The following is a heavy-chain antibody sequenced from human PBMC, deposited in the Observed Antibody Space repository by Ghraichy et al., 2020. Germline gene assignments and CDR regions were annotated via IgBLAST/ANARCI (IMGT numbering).Heavy chain of an antibody. CDR1: GFIFNNYG. CDR3: SQSYLG. V-gene: IGHV3-30*02. J-gene: IGHJ4*02. CDR2: IRYDASNK. D-gene: IGHD2/OR15-2a*01. Sequence: GGSLRLSCAASGFIFNNYGMHWVRQAPGKGLEWVAFIRYDASNKYYADSVKGRFTISRDKSKNTLYLQMDSLRAEDTAVYYWSQSYLGWGQGTLVTVSS.